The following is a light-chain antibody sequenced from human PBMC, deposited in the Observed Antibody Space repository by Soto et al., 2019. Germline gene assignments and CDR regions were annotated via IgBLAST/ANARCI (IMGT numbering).Light chain of an antibody. CDR1: QSVSNSY. CDR2: GAS. CDR3: QQYGSSLPLT. Sequence: EIVLTQSPGTLSLSPGERATLSCRASQSVSNSYLAWYQQKPGQAPRLLIYGASSRASGIPDRFSGSASGPDFTLTISRLEPEDFAVYYCQQYGSSLPLTFGGGTKVEIK. V-gene: IGKV3-20*01. J-gene: IGKJ4*01.